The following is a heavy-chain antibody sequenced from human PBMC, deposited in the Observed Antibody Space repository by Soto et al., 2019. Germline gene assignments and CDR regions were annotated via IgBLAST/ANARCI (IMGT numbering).Heavy chain of an antibody. CDR2: IYYSGST. Sequence: SETLSLTYTVSGGSISSGDYYWSWIRQPPGKGLEWIGYIYYSGSTYYNPSLKSRVTISVDTSKNQFSLKLSSVTAADTAVYYCARVNYDYVWGSPRPYYFDHWGQGTLVTVSS. CDR1: GGSISSGDYY. D-gene: IGHD3-16*01. J-gene: IGHJ4*02. CDR3: ARVNYDYVWGSPRPYYFDH. V-gene: IGHV4-30-4*01.